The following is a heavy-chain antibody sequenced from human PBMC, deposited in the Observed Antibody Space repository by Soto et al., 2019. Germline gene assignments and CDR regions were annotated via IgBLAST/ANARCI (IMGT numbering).Heavy chain of an antibody. CDR3: ARGDYALVY. D-gene: IGHD3-16*01. J-gene: IGHJ4*02. Sequence: SETLSLTCTVPGGSVNSGSYYWTWIRQPPGKGLEWIGYVYDSGSFNYNPSLKSRVTISVDTSKNQFSLKLNSVTAADTAVYYCARGDYALVYWGQGTLVTVSS. CDR1: GGSVNSGSYY. V-gene: IGHV4-61*01. CDR2: VYDSGSF.